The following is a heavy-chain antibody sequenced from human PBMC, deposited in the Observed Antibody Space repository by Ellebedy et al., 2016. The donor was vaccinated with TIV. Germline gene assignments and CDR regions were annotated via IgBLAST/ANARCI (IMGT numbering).Heavy chain of an antibody. CDR2: ISSSSSYT. J-gene: IGHJ4*02. D-gene: IGHD3-3*01. V-gene: IGHV3-11*06. CDR3: ARHYDFWSGESGDY. Sequence: GGSLRLXXVASGFTFSDYYMSWIRQAPGKGLEWVSYISSSSSYTNYADSVKGRFTISRDNAKNSLYLQMNSLRAEDTAVYYCARHYDFWSGESGDYWGQGTLVTVSS. CDR1: GFTFSDYY.